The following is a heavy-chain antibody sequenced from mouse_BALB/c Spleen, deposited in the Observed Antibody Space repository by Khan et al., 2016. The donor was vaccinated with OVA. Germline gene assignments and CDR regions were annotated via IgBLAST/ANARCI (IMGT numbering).Heavy chain of an antibody. CDR1: GFSLTDYA. CDR3: AKDPPYYGLDY. J-gene: IGHJ4*01. V-gene: IGHV2-6-5*01. CDR2: IWAGGSK. Sequence: QVQLKQSGPGLVAPSQSLSITCTVSGFSLTDYAVSWIRQPPGKGLEWLGVIWAGGSKYENSVLKSRLSISKDNSKSQVFLKVNSLQTDDTVMYYCAKDPPYYGLDYWGQGTSVTVSS.